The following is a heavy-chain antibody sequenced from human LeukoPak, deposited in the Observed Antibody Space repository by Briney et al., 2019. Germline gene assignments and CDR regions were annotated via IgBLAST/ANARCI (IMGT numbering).Heavy chain of an antibody. CDR3: ARTQSQSGSYRYYFAY. CDR2: IYDIRNT. V-gene: IGHV4-61*08. CDR1: GGSVGRDGYY. J-gene: IGHJ4*02. Sequence: SETLSLTCTVSGGSVGRDGYYWSWIRQPPGGGLEWIGDIYDIRNTNYNPSLKSRVTMSLDPSKNQFSLKLNSVTAADTAVYYCARTQSQSGSYRYYFAYWGQGTLVTVSS. D-gene: IGHD1-26*01.